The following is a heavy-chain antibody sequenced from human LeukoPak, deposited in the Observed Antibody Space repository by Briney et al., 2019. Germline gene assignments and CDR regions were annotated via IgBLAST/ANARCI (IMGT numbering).Heavy chain of an antibody. CDR2: INHSGST. J-gene: IGHJ4*02. V-gene: IGHV4-34*01. CDR1: GGSFSGYY. D-gene: IGHD3-10*01. Sequence: PSETLSLTCAVYGGSFSGYYWSWIRQPPGKGLEWIGEINHSGSTNYNPSLKSRVTISVDTSKNQISLKLSSVTAADTAVYYCARGMVRARFDYWGQGTLVTVSS. CDR3: ARGMVRARFDY.